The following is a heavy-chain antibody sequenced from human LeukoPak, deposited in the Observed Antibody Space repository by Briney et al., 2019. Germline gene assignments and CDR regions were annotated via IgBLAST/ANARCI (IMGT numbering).Heavy chain of an antibody. Sequence: ASVKVSCKASGYTITGYYMHWVRQAPGQGLEWMGWINPNSGGTNYAQKFQGRVTMTRDTSISTAYMELSRLRSDDTAVYYCARDDYGDYSWFDPWGQGTLVTVSS. J-gene: IGHJ5*02. CDR2: INPNSGGT. V-gene: IGHV1-2*02. CDR1: GYTITGYY. CDR3: ARDDYGDYSWFDP. D-gene: IGHD4-17*01.